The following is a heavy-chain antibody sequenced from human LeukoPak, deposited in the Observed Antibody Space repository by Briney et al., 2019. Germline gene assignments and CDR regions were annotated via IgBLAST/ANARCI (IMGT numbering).Heavy chain of an antibody. J-gene: IGHJ4*02. Sequence: PSQTLSLTCTASGGSISSGTYYWNWIRQPAGQGLEWIGRIYTSGSTNYNPSLKSRVTISVDTSKNQFSLNLISVTAADTAVYYCARDRGGSGWFDFWGQGTLVTVSS. CDR1: GGSISSGTYY. CDR2: IYTSGST. V-gene: IGHV4-61*02. CDR3: ARDRGGSGWFDF. D-gene: IGHD6-19*01.